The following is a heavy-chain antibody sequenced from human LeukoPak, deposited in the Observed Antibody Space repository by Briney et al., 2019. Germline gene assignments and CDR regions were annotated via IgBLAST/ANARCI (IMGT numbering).Heavy chain of an antibody. J-gene: IGHJ4*02. CDR1: GFTFSSYA. V-gene: IGHV3-23*01. D-gene: IGHD3-3*01. CDR3: ASSVRFLEWLLYPFDY. CDR2: ISGSGGST. Sequence: PGGSLRLSCAASGFTFSSYAMSWVRQAPGKGLEWVSAISGSGGSTYYADSVKGRFTISRDNSKNTLYLQMNSLRAEDTAVYYCASSVRFLEWLLYPFDYWGQGTLVTVSS.